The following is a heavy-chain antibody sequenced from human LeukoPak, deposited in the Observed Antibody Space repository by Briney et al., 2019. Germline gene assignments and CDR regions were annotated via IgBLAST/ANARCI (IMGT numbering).Heavy chain of an antibody. CDR1: GGTFSSYA. D-gene: IGHD5-24*01. V-gene: IGHV1-69*13. J-gene: IGHJ5*02. CDR2: IIPIFGTA. CDR3: ARVGRWLQFGFDP. Sequence: SVKVSCKASGGTFSSYAISWVRQAPGQGLEWMGGIIPIFGTANYAQKFQGRVTITADESTSTAYMELSSLRSEDTAVYYCARVGRWLQFGFDPWGQGTLVTVSS.